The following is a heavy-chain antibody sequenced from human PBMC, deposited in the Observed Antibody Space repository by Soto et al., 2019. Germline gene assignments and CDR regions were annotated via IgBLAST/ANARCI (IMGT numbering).Heavy chain of an antibody. V-gene: IGHV4-34*01. CDR3: ARRTGPGFCSGGSCYEYFDY. J-gene: IGHJ4*02. Sequence: QVQLQQWGAGLLKPSETLSLTCAVYGGSFSGYYWSWIRQPPGKGLEWIGEINHSGSTNYHPSLKSRVTISVDTSKYQCSLKLSSVTAADTAVYYCARRTGPGFCSGGSCYEYFDYWGQGTLVTVYS. CDR1: GGSFSGYY. CDR2: INHSGST. D-gene: IGHD2-15*01.